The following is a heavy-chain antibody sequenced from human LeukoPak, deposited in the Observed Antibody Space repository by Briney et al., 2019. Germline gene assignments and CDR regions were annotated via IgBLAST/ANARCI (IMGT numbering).Heavy chain of an antibody. CDR3: AKDGYYSSANHFARLHFDL. Sequence: PGGSLRLSCEASGFTFCTHAMNWIRRTPGKGLEWLSVISGDVQTTTYASSVKGRFTISRDNSKNTLYLEMNSLRVDDTAIYYCAKDGYYSSANHFARLHFDLWGRGTRVTVSS. CDR1: GFTFCTHA. V-gene: IGHV3-23*01. J-gene: IGHJ2*01. CDR2: ISGDVQTT. D-gene: IGHD3-3*01.